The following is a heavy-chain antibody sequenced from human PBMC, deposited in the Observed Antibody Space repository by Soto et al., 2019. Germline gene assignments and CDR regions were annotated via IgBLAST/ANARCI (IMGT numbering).Heavy chain of an antibody. J-gene: IGHJ5*02. Sequence: SVKVSCKASGGTSSSYAISWVRQAPGQGLEWMGGIIPIFGTANYAQKFQGRVTITADESTSTAYMELSSLRSEDTAVYYCARGPRGSSPTLKYNWFDPWGQGTLVTVSS. CDR1: GGTSSSYA. V-gene: IGHV1-69*13. CDR2: IIPIFGTA. D-gene: IGHD1-26*01. CDR3: ARGPRGSSPTLKYNWFDP.